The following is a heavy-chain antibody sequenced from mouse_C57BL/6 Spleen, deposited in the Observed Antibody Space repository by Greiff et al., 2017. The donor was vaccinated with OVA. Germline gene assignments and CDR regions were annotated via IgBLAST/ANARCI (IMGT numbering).Heavy chain of an antibody. J-gene: IGHJ4*01. V-gene: IGHV1-61*01. CDR2: IYPSDSET. CDR1: GYTFTSYW. D-gene: IGHD6-1*01. CDR3: ARSGATWDY. Sequence: VKLQQPGAELVRPGSSVKLSCKASGYTFTSYWMDWVKQRPGQGLEWIGNIYPSDSETHYNQKFKDKATLTVDKSSSTAYMQLSSLTSEDSAVYYCARSGATWDYWGQGTSVTVSS.